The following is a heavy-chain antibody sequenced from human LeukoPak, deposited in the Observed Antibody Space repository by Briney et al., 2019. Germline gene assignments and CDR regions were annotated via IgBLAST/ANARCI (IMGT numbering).Heavy chain of an antibody. D-gene: IGHD2-2*01. J-gene: IGHJ6*02. CDR2: ISSSGSTI. CDR1: GFTFSDYY. V-gene: IGHV3-11*01. Sequence: PGGSLRLSCAASGFTFSDYYMSWIRQAPGKGLEWVSYISSSGSTIYYADPVKGRFTISRDNAKNSLYLQMNSLRAEDTAVYYCARDRVVPAANYQFDYYGMDVWGQGTTVTVSS. CDR3: ARDRVVPAANYQFDYYGMDV.